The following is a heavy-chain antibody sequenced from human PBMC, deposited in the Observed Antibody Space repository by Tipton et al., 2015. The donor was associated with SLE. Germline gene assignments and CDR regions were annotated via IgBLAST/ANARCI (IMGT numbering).Heavy chain of an antibody. D-gene: IGHD3-3*01. V-gene: IGHV4-39*07. J-gene: IGHJ4*02. CDR3: ARDPGSITIFGVVTSYYFDY. CDR1: GGSISSSSYY. CDR2: INHSGST. Sequence: LRLSCTVSGGSISSSSYYWSWIRQPPGKGLEWIGEINHSGSTNYNPSLKSRVTISVDTSKNQFSLKLSSVTAADTAVYYCARDPGSITIFGVVTSYYFDYWGQGTLVTVSS.